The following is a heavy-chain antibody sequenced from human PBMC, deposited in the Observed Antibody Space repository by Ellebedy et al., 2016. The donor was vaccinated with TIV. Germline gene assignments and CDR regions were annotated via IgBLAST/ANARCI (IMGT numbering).Heavy chain of an antibody. D-gene: IGHD1-26*01. Sequence: AASVKVSCKASGYTFTSYGISWVRQAPGQGFEWMGWNSAYNGNTNYAQKLQGRVTMTTDTSTSTAYMELRSLRSDDTAVYYCARDREWELPGNYWGQGTLVTVSS. CDR1: GYTFTSYG. J-gene: IGHJ4*02. V-gene: IGHV1-18*01. CDR2: NSAYNGNT. CDR3: ARDREWELPGNY.